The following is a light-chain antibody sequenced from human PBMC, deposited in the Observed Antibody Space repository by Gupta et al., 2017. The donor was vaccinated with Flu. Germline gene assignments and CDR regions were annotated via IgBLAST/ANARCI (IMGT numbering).Light chain of an antibody. V-gene: IGKV3-20*01. CDR3: QQYGSSPLTT. Sequence: TLSLSPGERAPLSCRASRSVSSNYLAWYQQKPGQAPRLLIHGASSRATGIPDRFTGSGFGTDFTLTITTLEPEDFAVYFCQQYGSSPLTTFGQGTRLEIK. CDR1: RSVSSNY. CDR2: GAS. J-gene: IGKJ5*01.